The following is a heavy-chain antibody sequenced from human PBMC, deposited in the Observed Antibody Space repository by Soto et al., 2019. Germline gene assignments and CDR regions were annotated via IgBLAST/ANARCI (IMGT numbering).Heavy chain of an antibody. D-gene: IGHD1-1*01. J-gene: IGHJ4*02. CDR2: IYWNDDK. Sequence: TLVNPTQTLTLTCTFSGFSLSTSGVGVGWVRQPPGKALEWLALIYWNDDKRYSPSLKSRLTITKDTSRNHVVLTMTNMDPVDTATYYCYNSVKYFWGQGTLVTVSS. CDR1: GFSLSTSGVG. CDR3: YNSVKYF. V-gene: IGHV2-5*01.